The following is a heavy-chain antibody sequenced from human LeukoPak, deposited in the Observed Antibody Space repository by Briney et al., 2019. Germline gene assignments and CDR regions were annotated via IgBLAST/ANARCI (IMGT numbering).Heavy chain of an antibody. Sequence: SETLSLTCTVSGGSISGYYWSWIRQPPGEGLEWIGYIYYSGSTNYNPSLKSRVTISVDTSKNQFSLKLSSVTAADTAVYYCARHGGYSYGYSGAFDYWGQGTLVTVSS. CDR2: IYYSGST. J-gene: IGHJ4*02. CDR1: GGSISGYY. CDR3: ARHGGYSYGYSGAFDY. D-gene: IGHD5-18*01. V-gene: IGHV4-59*08.